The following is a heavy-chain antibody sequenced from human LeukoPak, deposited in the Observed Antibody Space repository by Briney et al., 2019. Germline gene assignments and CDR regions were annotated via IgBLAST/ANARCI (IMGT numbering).Heavy chain of an antibody. CDR2: IYYSGST. CDR3: ARDLAFGSQIDY. Sequence: SQTLSLTCTVSGGSISSGDYYWSWIRQHRGKGLEWIGYIYYSGSTYYNPSLKSRVTISVDTSKNQFSLKLSSGTAADTAVYYCARDLAFGSQIDYWGQGTLVTVSS. J-gene: IGHJ4*02. V-gene: IGHV4-30-4*01. D-gene: IGHD3-16*01. CDR1: GGSISSGDYY.